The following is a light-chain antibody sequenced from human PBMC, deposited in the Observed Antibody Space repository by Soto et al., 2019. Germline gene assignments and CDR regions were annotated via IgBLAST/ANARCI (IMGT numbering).Light chain of an antibody. CDR3: CSFAGNYIYV. CDR1: SSDVGGYNY. J-gene: IGLJ1*01. Sequence: QSVLTQPRSVSGSPGQSVTISCTGTSSDVGGYNYFSWYLQLPGKAPKVMIYDVSKRPSGVPDRFSGSKSGNAASLTISGLQSVDEADYYFCSFAGNYIYVFGTGTKVTVL. CDR2: DVS. V-gene: IGLV2-11*02.